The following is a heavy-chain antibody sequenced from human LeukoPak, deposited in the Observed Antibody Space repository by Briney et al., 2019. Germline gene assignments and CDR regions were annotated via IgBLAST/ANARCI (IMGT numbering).Heavy chain of an antibody. CDR2: ISSSGSTI. J-gene: IGHJ4*02. CDR1: GFTFSSYE. V-gene: IGHV3-48*03. CDR3: ASPGGLPATAN. D-gene: IGHD2-2*01. Sequence: PGGSLRLSCAASGFTFSSYEMNWVRQAPGKGLEWVSYISSSGSTIYYADSVKGRFTISRDNAKNSLYLQMNSLRAEDTAVYYCASPGGLPATANWGQGTLVTVSS.